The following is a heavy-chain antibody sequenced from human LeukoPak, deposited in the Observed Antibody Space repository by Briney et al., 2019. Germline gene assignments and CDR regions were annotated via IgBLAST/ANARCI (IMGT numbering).Heavy chain of an antibody. CDR2: INHSGST. D-gene: IGHD3-10*01. J-gene: IGHJ4*02. V-gene: IGHV4-34*01. Sequence: PSETLSLTCAVYGGSFSGYYWSWIRQPPGKGLGWIGEINHSGSTNYNPSLKSRVTISVDTSKSQFSLKLSSVTAADTAVYYCARHKSYYGSGSYQYYFDYWGQGTLVTVSS. CDR3: ARHKSYYGSGSYQYYFDY. CDR1: GGSFSGYY.